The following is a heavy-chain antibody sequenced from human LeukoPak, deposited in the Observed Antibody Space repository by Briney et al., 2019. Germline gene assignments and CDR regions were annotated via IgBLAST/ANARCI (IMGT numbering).Heavy chain of an antibody. D-gene: IGHD2-15*01. CDR3: ARAAVVAANWFDP. Sequence: GSLRLSCTASGFTFSHYSMNWVRQPPGKGLGWIGSIYYSGSTYYNPSLKSRVTMSVDTSKNQFSLKLSSVTAADTAVYYCARAAVVAANWFDPWGQGTLVTVSS. J-gene: IGHJ5*02. CDR1: GFTFSHYSMN. V-gene: IGHV4-39*07. CDR2: IYYSGST.